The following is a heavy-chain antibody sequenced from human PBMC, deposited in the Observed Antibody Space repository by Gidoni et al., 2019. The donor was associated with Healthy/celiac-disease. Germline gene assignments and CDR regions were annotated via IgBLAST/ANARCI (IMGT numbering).Heavy chain of an antibody. V-gene: IGHV1-69*01. D-gene: IGHD3-16*02. J-gene: IGHJ4*02. CDR2: IIPIFGTA. Sequence: QVQLVPSGSEVKKPGSSVKVSCKASGGTFSSYAISWVRQAPGQGLEWMGGIIPIFGTANYAQKCKGRVTITADESTSTAYMELSSLRSEDTAVYYCARDSTNPRGLSYFDYWGQGTLVTVSS. CDR1: GGTFSSYA. CDR3: ARDSTNPRGLSYFDY.